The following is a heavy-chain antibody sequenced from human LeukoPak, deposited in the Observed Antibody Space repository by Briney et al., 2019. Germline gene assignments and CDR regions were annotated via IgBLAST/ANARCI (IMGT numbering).Heavy chain of an antibody. J-gene: IGHJ6*02. Sequence: PGGSLRLSCAASGFTFSSYAMSWVRQAPGKELEWVSAISGSGGSTYYADSVKGRFTISRDNSKNTLYLQMNSLRAEDTAVYYCAKKMRGYDFWSSPYYYYGMDVWGQGTTVTVSS. V-gene: IGHV3-23*01. CDR3: AKKMRGYDFWSSPYYYYGMDV. CDR1: GFTFSSYA. CDR2: ISGSGGST. D-gene: IGHD3-3*01.